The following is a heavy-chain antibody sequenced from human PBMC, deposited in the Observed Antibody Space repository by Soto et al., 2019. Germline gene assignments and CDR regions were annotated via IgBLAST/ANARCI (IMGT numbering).Heavy chain of an antibody. J-gene: IGHJ5*02. CDR1: GYTVTNYG. D-gene: IGHD3-10*01. V-gene: IGHV1-18*01. CDR2: INVYNGNT. CDR3: ARGVGSVSYYNQYNWFAP. Sequence: QVKLVQSGGEVKKPGASVKVSFKASGYTVTNYGISWVRPAPGQGLEWMGWINVYNGNTKDAQKVQGRVTMTTDTSTHTAYMELRSLRSDDTAVDYCARGVGSVSYYNQYNWFAPWGQGTLVTVSS.